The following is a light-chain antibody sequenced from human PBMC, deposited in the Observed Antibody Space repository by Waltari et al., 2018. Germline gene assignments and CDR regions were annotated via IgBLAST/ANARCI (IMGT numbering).Light chain of an antibody. CDR1: SSDVGNYNL. J-gene: IGLJ1*01. CDR3: CSYAGHSTYV. CDR2: EVS. Sequence: QSALTQPASVSGSPGQSITISCTGTSSDVGNYNLVSWYQQHPGKAPKLMIYEVSQRPSWVSNRFSGSKAGNTASLTISGLQPEDETDYYCCSYAGHSTYVFGTGTKVTVL. V-gene: IGLV2-23*02.